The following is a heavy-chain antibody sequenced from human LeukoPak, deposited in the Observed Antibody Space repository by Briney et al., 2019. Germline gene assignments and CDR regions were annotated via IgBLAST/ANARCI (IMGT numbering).Heavy chain of an antibody. J-gene: IGHJ2*01. CDR2: ISSSSSYI. CDR1: GFTFSSYS. D-gene: IGHD4-17*01. V-gene: IGHV3-21*01. Sequence: GGSLRLSCVASGFTFSSYSMNWVRQAPGKGLEWVSSISSSSSYIYYADSVKGRFTISRDNAKNSLYLQMNSLRAEDTAVYYCARAGDYGFLYWYFDLWGRGTLVTVSS. CDR3: ARAGDYGFLYWYFDL.